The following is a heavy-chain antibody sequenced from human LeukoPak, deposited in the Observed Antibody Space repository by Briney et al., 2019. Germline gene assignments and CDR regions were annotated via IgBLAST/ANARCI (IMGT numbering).Heavy chain of an antibody. CDR2: IKSKTDGGTT. Sequence: GGSLRLSCAASGFTFSNAWMSWVRQAPGKGLEWVGRIKSKTDGGTTDYAAPVKGRFTISRDDSKNTLYLQMNSLKTEDTAMYYCTTDPLNPMVTVDAFDIWGQGTMVTVSS. D-gene: IGHD5-18*01. V-gene: IGHV3-15*01. CDR1: GFTFSNAW. J-gene: IGHJ3*02. CDR3: TTDPLNPMVTVDAFDI.